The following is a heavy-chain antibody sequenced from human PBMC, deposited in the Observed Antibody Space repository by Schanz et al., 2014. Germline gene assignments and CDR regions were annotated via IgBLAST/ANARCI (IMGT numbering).Heavy chain of an antibody. CDR3: AREQIMAAAGLVDY. CDR2: IYSGIGA. Sequence: VQLLESGGGLVQPGGSLRLSCAASGFTFSTYAMSWVRQAPGKGLEWVSVIYSGIGAYYADSVKDRFTVSRDNSKNTVYLQMNSLRAEDTAVYYCAREQIMAAAGLVDYWGHGTLVTVSS. J-gene: IGHJ4*01. CDR1: GFTFSTYA. V-gene: IGHV3-23*03. D-gene: IGHD6-13*01.